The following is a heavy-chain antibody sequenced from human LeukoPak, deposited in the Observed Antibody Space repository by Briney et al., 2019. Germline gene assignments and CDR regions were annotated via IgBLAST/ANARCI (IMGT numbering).Heavy chain of an antibody. CDR2: MNPNSGNT. CDR1: GYTFTSYD. CDR3: ARGYYGSGSYSIPFDY. J-gene: IGHJ4*02. D-gene: IGHD3-10*01. V-gene: IGHV1-8*01. Sequence: GASVKVSCKASGYTFTSYDINWVRQATGQGLEWMGWMNPNSGNTGYAQKFQGRVTMTRYTSISTAYMELSSLRSEDTAVYYCARGYYGSGSYSIPFDYWGQGTLVTVSS.